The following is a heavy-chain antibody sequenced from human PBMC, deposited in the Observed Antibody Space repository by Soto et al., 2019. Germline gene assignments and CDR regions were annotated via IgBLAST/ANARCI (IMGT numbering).Heavy chain of an antibody. J-gene: IGHJ6*02. CDR3: ASIRANTYYYGMDV. CDR2: IIPIFGTA. V-gene: IGHV1-69*12. D-gene: IGHD3-10*01. Sequence: QVQLVQSGAEMKKPGSSVKVSCKASGGTFSSYAISWVRQAPGQGLEWMGGIIPIFGTADYAQKFQGRVTITADESTSEAYMELSSLRSEDTAVYYCASIRANTYYYGMDVWGQGTTVTVSS. CDR1: GGTFSSYA.